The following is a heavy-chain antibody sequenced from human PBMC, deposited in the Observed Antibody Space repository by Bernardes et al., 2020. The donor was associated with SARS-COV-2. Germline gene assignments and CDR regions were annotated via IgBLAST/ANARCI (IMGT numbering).Heavy chain of an antibody. Sequence: SETLSLTCTVSGGSVSSGSYYWSWIRQPPGKGLEWIGYIYYSGSTNYNPSLKSRVTISVDTSKNQFSLKLSSVTAADTAVYYCAGLTRTRVVVAARPYYYYGMDVWGQGTTVTVSS. J-gene: IGHJ6*02. CDR1: GGSVSSGSYY. V-gene: IGHV4-61*01. CDR3: AGLTRTRVVVAARPYYYYGMDV. CDR2: IYYSGST. D-gene: IGHD2-15*01.